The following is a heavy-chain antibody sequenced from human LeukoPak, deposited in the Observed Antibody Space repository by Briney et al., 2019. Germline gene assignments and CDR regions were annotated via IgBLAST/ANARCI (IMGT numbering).Heavy chain of an antibody. V-gene: IGHV1-69*06. CDR3: ASGVATIEHYYYYYMDV. CDR2: IIPILDTG. Sequence: SVKVSCKASGVSFNISAISWVRQAPGQGLEWMGAIIPILDTGNNAQKFQGRITITADKSTSTAYMELTSLRSEDTALYYCASGVATIEHYYYYYMDVWGKGTTVTVSS. J-gene: IGHJ6*03. D-gene: IGHD5-12*01. CDR1: GVSFNISA.